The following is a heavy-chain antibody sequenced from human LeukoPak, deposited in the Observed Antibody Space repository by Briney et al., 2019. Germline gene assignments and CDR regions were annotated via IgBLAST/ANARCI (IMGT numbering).Heavy chain of an antibody. D-gene: IGHD3-10*01. CDR3: ARGRNYYGSGSYYNPNFDY. CDR1: GFTFSSYS. J-gene: IGHJ4*02. CDR2: ISSSSSYI. V-gene: IGHV3-21*01. Sequence: KAGGSLRLSCAASGFTFSSYSMNWVRQAPGKGLEWVSSISSSSSYIYYADSVKGRFTISRDNAKNSQYLQMNSLRAEDTAVYYCARGRNYYGSGSYYNPNFDYWGQGTLVTVSS.